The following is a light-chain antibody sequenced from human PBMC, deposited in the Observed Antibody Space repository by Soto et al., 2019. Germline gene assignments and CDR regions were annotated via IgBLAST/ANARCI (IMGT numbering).Light chain of an antibody. CDR1: QGIDTS. CDR3: QQYNSYPRT. CDR2: AAS. V-gene: IGKV1-9*01. J-gene: IGKJ1*01. Sequence: ILLTQSPSSLSASVGDRVTITCRASQGIDTSLAWYQQKPGKAPKLLIYAASNFPSGVPSRFSGSGSGTHFTLTISSLQSEDFAIYYCQQYNSYPRTFGQGTRLEIK.